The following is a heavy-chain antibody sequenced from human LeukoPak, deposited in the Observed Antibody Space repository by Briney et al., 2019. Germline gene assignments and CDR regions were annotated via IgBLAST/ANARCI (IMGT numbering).Heavy chain of an antibody. D-gene: IGHD1-1*01. Sequence: KSSETLSLTCTVSGGSISSSSYYWGWIRQPPWKGLEWIGSIYYSGSTYYNPSLKSRVTISVDTSKNQFSLKLSSVTAADTAVYYCARHPVRHRSPPQWADYWGQGTLVTVSS. V-gene: IGHV4-39*01. CDR2: IYYSGST. CDR3: ARHPVRHRSPPQWADY. CDR1: GGSISSSSYY. J-gene: IGHJ4*02.